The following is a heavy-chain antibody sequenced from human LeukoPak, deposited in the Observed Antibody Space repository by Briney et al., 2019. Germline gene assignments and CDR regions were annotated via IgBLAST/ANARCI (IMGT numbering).Heavy chain of an antibody. CDR2: IKQGGSEK. CDR3: ARAGTHYPYYQGSGTDSDGYYYHGMHV. CDR1: GFTFSSYW. J-gene: IGHJ6*02. Sequence: GGSLRLSCAASGFTFSSYWMSWVRQAPGKGLEWVSNIKQGGSEKYYVDSVKGRFTICRDNAKNSLYLQMNILIAENAAVYYCARAGTHYPYYQGSGTDSDGYYYHGMHVWGQGNTVTVSS. D-gene: IGHD3-10*01. V-gene: IGHV3-7*01.